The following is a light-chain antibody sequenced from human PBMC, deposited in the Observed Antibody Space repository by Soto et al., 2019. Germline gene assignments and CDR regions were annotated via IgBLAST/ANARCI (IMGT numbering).Light chain of an antibody. CDR3: QQTYSTPPT. V-gene: IGKV1-39*01. CDR2: AAS. J-gene: IGKJ1*01. Sequence: TQSPSSLSASVGDRVTITCRASQGIGSYLAWYQQKPGEAPKLLIFAASSLQSGVPSRFSGSGSGTDFTLTISSLQPEDFATYYCQQTYSTPPTFGQGTKVDIK. CDR1: QGIGSY.